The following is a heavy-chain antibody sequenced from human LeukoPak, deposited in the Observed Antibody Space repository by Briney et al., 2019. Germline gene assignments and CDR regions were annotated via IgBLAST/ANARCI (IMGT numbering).Heavy chain of an antibody. CDR2: RYKSGSS. D-gene: IGHD2/OR15-2a*01. CDR1: GCTTSLYTYY. CDR3: AGSRRWEVRIVDYFCLDV. J-gene: IGHJ6*04. V-gene: IGHV4-39*01. Sequence: SETLSLTCTLSGCTTSLYTYYWGWLPQTPGKGLAWIGSRYKSGSSYYNSTLNSRLCIFVDTSKSQISLRLTSVTAVDTAVYYCAGSRRWEVRIVDYFCLDVWGKGTTVTVSS.